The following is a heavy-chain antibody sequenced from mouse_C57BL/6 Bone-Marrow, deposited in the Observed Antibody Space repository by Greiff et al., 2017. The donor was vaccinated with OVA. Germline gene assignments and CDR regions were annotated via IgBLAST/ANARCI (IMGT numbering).Heavy chain of an antibody. Sequence: VKLMESGPGLVQPSQSLSITCTVSGFSLTSYGVHWVRQSPGKGLEWLGVIWSGGSTDYNAAFISRLSISKDNSKSQVFFKMNSLQADDTAIYYCARNLDTTVVALDYWGQGTTLTVSS. CDR1: GFSLTSYG. CDR3: ARNLDTTVVALDY. V-gene: IGHV2-2*01. CDR2: IWSGGST. J-gene: IGHJ2*01. D-gene: IGHD1-1*01.